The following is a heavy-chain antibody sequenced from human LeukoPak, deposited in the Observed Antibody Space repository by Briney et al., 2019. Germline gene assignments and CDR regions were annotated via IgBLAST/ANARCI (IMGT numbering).Heavy chain of an antibody. J-gene: IGHJ4*02. CDR2: IRYDGSNK. CDR1: GFTFSSYG. CDR3: AKDRNNWNGVPFGY. V-gene: IGHV3-30*02. D-gene: IGHD1-20*01. Sequence: GGSLRLSCAASGFTFSSYGMHWVRQAPGKGLEWVAFIRYDGSNKYYADSVKGRFTISRDNSKNTLYLQMNSLSAEDTAVYYCAKDRNNWNGVPFGYWGQGTLVTVSS.